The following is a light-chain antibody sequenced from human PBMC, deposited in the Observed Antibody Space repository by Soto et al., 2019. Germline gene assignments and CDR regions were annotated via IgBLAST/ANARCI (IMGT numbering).Light chain of an antibody. CDR2: GAA. J-gene: IGKJ1*01. CDR1: QNVNLN. Sequence: EIVMTQSPATLSVSPGERVTLSCRASQNVNLNLAWYQRKPGQAPRLLIYGAASRATGIPVRFSGSGSGTEFTLSNSSLQSEDFAVYYCQQYNNWPRTFGQGTKVEIK. V-gene: IGKV3-15*01. CDR3: QQYNNWPRT.